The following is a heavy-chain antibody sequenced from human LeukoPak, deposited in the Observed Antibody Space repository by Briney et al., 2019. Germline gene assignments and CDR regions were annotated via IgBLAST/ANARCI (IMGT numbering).Heavy chain of an antibody. J-gene: IGHJ6*02. Sequence: GASVKVSCKASGGTFSSYAISWVRQAPGQGLEWMGWINPNSGGTNYAQKFQGRVTMTRDTSISTAYMELSRLRSDDTAVYYCARSAVVVPAAILYYYGMDVWGQGTTVTVSS. D-gene: IGHD2-2*02. CDR1: GGTFSSYA. V-gene: IGHV1-2*02. CDR2: INPNSGGT. CDR3: ARSAVVVPAAILYYYGMDV.